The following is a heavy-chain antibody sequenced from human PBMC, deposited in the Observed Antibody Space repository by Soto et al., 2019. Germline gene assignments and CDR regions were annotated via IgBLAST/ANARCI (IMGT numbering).Heavy chain of an antibody. CDR1: GGSISSSSYY. CDR2: IYYSGST. D-gene: IGHD4-17*01. V-gene: IGHV4-39*01. Sequence: QLQLQESGPGLVKPSETLSLTCTVSGGSISSSSYYWGWIRQPPGKGLEWIGSIYYSGSTYYNPSLKSRVTISVDTFKNQFSLKLSSVTAADTAVYYCASELYGDYSRYDGMDVWGQGTTVTVSS. J-gene: IGHJ6*02. CDR3: ASELYGDYSRYDGMDV.